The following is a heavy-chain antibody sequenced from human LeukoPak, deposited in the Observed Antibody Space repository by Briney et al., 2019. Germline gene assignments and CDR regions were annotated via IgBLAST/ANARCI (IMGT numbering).Heavy chain of an antibody. CDR1: GFTFSSYG. J-gene: IGHJ4*02. Sequence: GGSLRLSCAASGFTFSSYGMHWVRQAPGKGLEWVAVIWYDGSNKYYADSVKGRFTISRDNSKNTLYLQMNSLRAEDTAVYYCAKDRAMITFGGVIVPFDYWGQGTLVTVSS. CDR3: AKDRAMITFGGVIVPFDY. CDR2: IWYDGSNK. D-gene: IGHD3-16*02. V-gene: IGHV3-33*06.